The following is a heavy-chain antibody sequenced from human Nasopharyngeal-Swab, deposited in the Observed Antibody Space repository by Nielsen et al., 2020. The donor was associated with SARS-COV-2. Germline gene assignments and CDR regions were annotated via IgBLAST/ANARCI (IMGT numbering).Heavy chain of an antibody. CDR3: ARGPARRLLRLRLYYFDY. J-gene: IGHJ4*02. CDR1: GFTFSSYS. Sequence: GESLKISCAASGFTFSSYSMNWVRQAPGKGLEWVSYISSSSSTIYYADSVKGRFTISRDNAKNSLYLQMNSLRAEDTAVYYCARGPARRLLRLRLYYFDYWGQGTLVTVSS. CDR2: ISSSSSTI. V-gene: IGHV3-48*01. D-gene: IGHD4-17*01.